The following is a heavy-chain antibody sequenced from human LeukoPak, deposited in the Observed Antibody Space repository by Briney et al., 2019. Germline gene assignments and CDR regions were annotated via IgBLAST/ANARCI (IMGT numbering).Heavy chain of an antibody. CDR2: MNPNSGNT. J-gene: IGHJ4*02. D-gene: IGHD1-1*01. Sequence: ASVKVSRKASGYTFTSYDINWVRQATGQGLEWMGWMNPNSGNTGYAQKFQGRVTMTRNTSISTAYMELSSLRSEDTAVYYCARRSLKKTTFDYWGQGTLVTVSS. CDR1: GYTFTSYD. CDR3: ARRSLKKTTFDY. V-gene: IGHV1-8*01.